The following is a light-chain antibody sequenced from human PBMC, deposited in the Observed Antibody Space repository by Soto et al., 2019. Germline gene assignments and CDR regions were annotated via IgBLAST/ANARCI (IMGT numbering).Light chain of an antibody. V-gene: IGKV1-39*01. Sequence: DIQMTQSPSSLSASVGDRVTITCRASQSLSCSLNWYQQKPGKAPTLLIYAASSLQSGVPSRFSGSGSWTDFTLTISSLQPEDFATYYCPQSYSTPPTFGQGIKVEIK. CDR1: QSLSCS. J-gene: IGKJ1*01. CDR2: AAS. CDR3: PQSYSTPPT.